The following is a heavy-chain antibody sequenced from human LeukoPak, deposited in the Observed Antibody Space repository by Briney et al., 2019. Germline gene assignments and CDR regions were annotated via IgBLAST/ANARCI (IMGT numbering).Heavy chain of an antibody. CDR2: IIPIFGTA. Sequence: ASVKVSCKASGGTFSSYAISWVRQAPGQGLEWMGGIIPIFGTANYAQKFQGRGTITADESTSTAYMELSSLRSEDTAVYYCARAPEYCSSTSCYDYYYMDVWGKGTTVTISS. CDR3: ARAPEYCSSTSCYDYYYMDV. V-gene: IGHV1-69*13. J-gene: IGHJ6*03. D-gene: IGHD2-2*01. CDR1: GGTFSSYA.